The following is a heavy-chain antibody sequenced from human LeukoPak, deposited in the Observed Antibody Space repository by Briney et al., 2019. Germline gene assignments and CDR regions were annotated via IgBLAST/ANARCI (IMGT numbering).Heavy chain of an antibody. CDR2: ISGSGGYT. D-gene: IGHD2-2*01. V-gene: IGHV3-23*01. Sequence: GGSLRLSCAASAFTFSSYAMTWVRQAPGKGLEWVSTISGSGGYTYYADSVKGRFTISRDNSKNTLYLQMNSLRAEDTAVYYCAKDRPAASRAFDYWGQGTLVTVSS. CDR3: AKDRPAASRAFDY. CDR1: AFTFSSYA. J-gene: IGHJ4*02.